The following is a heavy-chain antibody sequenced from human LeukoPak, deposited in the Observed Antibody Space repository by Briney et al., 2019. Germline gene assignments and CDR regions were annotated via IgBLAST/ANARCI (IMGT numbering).Heavy chain of an antibody. J-gene: IGHJ4*02. V-gene: IGHV4-39*02. CDR2: IYYSGST. Sequence: SETLSLTCTVSGGSISSSSYYWGWIRQPPGKGLEWIGSIYYSGSTYYNPSLKSRVTISVDTSKNQFSLKLSSVTAADTAVYYCARDLGYCTNGVCHTRFDYWGQGTLVAVSS. CDR1: GGSISSSSYY. D-gene: IGHD2-8*01. CDR3: ARDLGYCTNGVCHTRFDY.